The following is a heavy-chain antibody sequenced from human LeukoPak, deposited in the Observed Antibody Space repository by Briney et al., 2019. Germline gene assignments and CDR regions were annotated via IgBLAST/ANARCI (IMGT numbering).Heavy chain of an antibody. Sequence: SVKVSCKASGGTFSSYAISWVRQAPGQGLEWMGRIIPILGIANYAQKFQGRVTITADKSTGTAYMELSSLRSEDTAVYYCARIYYDSSGYYPAMYAFDIWGQGTMVTVSS. D-gene: IGHD3-22*01. CDR1: GGTFSSYA. CDR3: ARIYYDSSGYYPAMYAFDI. V-gene: IGHV1-69*04. CDR2: IIPILGIA. J-gene: IGHJ3*02.